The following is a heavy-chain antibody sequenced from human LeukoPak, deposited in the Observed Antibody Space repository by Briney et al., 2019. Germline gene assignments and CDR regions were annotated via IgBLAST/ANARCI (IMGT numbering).Heavy chain of an antibody. D-gene: IGHD6-6*01. Sequence: ASVKVSCKASGYTFTNYYIHWVRQAPGLELEWTGIINPSGGSTSYAQKFQGRVTMTRDTSTSTVYMELSSLRSEDTAVYYCAREGPYSDSSRSRFDYWGQGTLVTVSS. CDR2: INPSGGST. V-gene: IGHV1-46*01. CDR1: GYTFTNYY. J-gene: IGHJ4*02. CDR3: AREGPYSDSSRSRFDY.